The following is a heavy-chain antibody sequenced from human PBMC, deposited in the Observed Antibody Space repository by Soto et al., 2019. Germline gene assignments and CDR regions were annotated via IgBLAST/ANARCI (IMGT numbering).Heavy chain of an antibody. V-gene: IGHV4-39*01. CDR2: IHYSGTT. CDR1: GDSISDTIYY. CDR3: ARHLKDVAAAMAV. Sequence: PSKTLALTCRVSGDSISDTIYYWGWVRQSPGKGLEWIGSIHYSGTTQFHPSLKTRVTISVDTSKNEFYLRLRSVTAADTAIYFWARHLKDVAAAMAVWGKGRPVT. J-gene: IGHJ1*01. D-gene: IGHD6-19*01.